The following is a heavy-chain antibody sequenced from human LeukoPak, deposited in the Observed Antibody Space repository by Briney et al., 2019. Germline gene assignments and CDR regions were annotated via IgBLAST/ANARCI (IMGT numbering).Heavy chain of an antibody. J-gene: IGHJ4*02. Sequence: SETLSLTCAVYGGSFSGYYWSWIRQPPGKGLEWIGEINHSGSTNYNPSLKSRVTISVDTPKNQSSLRLSSVTAADTAVYYCARGPFHDFWSGYDSSYFDIWGQGTLVTVSS. V-gene: IGHV4-34*01. D-gene: IGHD3-3*01. CDR2: INHSGST. CDR3: ARGPFHDFWSGYDSSYFDI. CDR1: GGSFSGYY.